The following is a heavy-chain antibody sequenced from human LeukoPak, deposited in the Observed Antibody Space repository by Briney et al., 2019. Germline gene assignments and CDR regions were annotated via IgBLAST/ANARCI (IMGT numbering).Heavy chain of an antibody. V-gene: IGHV4-61*02. CDR3: ARGPPTGYCSSTSCYKRGYYLDY. D-gene: IGHD2-2*02. CDR2: VFTSGTT. Sequence: PSETLSLTCTVSGGSISSGSYYWNWIRQPAGKGLEWIGRVFTSGTTNYNPSLKSRVTISLDTSKNQFSLKLSSVTAADTAVYYCARGPPTGYCSSTSCYKRGYYLDYWGQGTLVTVSS. J-gene: IGHJ4*02. CDR1: GGSISSGSYY.